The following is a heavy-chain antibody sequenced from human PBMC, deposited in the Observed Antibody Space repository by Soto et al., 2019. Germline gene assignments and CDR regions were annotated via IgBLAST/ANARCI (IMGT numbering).Heavy chain of an antibody. J-gene: IGHJ2*01. CDR2: ISGSGGST. Sequence: GGSLRHSCAASGFTFSSYAMSWFRQAPGKGLGWVSAISGSGGSTYYADSVRGRFTISRDNSKNTLYLQMNSLRAEDTAVYYCAIFFKRFGDHRDQHCFPTRRSSDL. V-gene: IGHV3-23*01. CDR1: GFTFSSYA. CDR3: AIFFKRFGDHRDQHCFPTRRSSDL. D-gene: IGHD2-21*01.